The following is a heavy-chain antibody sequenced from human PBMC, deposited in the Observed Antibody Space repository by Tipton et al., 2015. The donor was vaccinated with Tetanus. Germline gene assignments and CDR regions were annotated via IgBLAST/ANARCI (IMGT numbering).Heavy chain of an antibody. CDR3: ASLIEPYSSGWCNWFDA. CDR2: IYYSGIT. J-gene: IGHJ5*02. CDR1: GGSISSSSYY. Sequence: TLSLTCTVSGGSISSSSYYWGWVRQPPGKGLEWIGKIYYSGITYYNPSLKSRLTISEDSSKNQFFLRINSVTAADTAVYYCASLIEPYSSGWCNWFDAWGQGSLVTVSS. D-gene: IGHD6-19*01. V-gene: IGHV4-39*01.